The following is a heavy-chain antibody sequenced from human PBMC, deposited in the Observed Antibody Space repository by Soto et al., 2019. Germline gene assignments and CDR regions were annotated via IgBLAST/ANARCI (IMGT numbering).Heavy chain of an antibody. CDR3: ARDRQPSSYIGLDV. CDR1: GFTFSAHY. CDR2: ISDTSGTI. V-gene: IGHV3-11*01. J-gene: IGHJ6*02. D-gene: IGHD4-4*01. Sequence: GGSLRLSCEASGFTFSAHYMSWIRQAPGKGLEWVSYISDTSGTIYYADSVRGRFTISRDNAKNSLSLQMNSLRADDTAVYYCARDRQPSSYIGLDVWGQGTTVTSP.